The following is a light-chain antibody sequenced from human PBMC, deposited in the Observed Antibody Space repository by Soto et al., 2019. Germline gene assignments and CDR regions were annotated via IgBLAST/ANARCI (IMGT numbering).Light chain of an antibody. J-gene: IGLJ1*01. Sequence: QSVLTQPPSVSAAPGQKVTISCSGSSSNIGNNYVSWYQQLPGTAPKLLIYDNNKRPSEIPDRFSGSKSGTSATLGITGLQTGDEADYYCGTWDSSLSLYVFGTGTKVTVL. V-gene: IGLV1-51*01. CDR3: GTWDSSLSLYV. CDR1: SSNIGNNY. CDR2: DNN.